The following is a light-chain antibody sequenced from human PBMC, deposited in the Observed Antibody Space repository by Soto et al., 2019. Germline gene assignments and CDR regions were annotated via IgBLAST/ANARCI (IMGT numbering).Light chain of an antibody. CDR3: CSYAGRYTYV. CDR1: SSDVGGYKY. V-gene: IGLV2-11*01. J-gene: IGLJ1*01. Sequence: QSGLTQPRSVSGSPGQSVTISCTGTSSDVGGYKYVSWYQQHPGKVPKLMIYDVAKRPSGVPDRFSGSKSGNTASLTISGLQAEDEADYYCCSYAGRYTYVFGSGTKLTVL. CDR2: DVA.